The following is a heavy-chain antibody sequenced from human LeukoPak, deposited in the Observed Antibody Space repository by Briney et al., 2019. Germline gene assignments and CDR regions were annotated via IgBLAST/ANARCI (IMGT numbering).Heavy chain of an antibody. V-gene: IGHV1-69*13. Sequence: SVKVSCKASGGTFISYAISWVRQAPGQGLEWMGGIIPIFGTANYAQKFQGRVAITADESTSTAYMELSSLRSEGTAVYYCARTYYDILTGYAAWYFDYWGQGTLVTVSS. CDR2: IIPIFGTA. J-gene: IGHJ4*02. D-gene: IGHD3-9*01. CDR1: GGTFISYA. CDR3: ARTYYDILTGYAAWYFDY.